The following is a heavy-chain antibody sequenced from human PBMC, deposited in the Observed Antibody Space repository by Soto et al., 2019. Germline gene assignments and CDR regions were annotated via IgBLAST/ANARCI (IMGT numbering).Heavy chain of an antibody. D-gene: IGHD1-1*01. Sequence: SQTLSLTCAISGDSVSSNSAAWNRSRQSPSRGLEWLGRTYYRSKWYNDYAVSVKSRITINPDTSKNQFSLQLNSVTPEDTAVYYCERDLKLERPNWFDPWGQGNLVTVS. CDR1: GDSVSSNSAA. V-gene: IGHV6-1*01. CDR2: TYYRSKWYN. CDR3: ERDLKLERPNWFDP. J-gene: IGHJ5*02.